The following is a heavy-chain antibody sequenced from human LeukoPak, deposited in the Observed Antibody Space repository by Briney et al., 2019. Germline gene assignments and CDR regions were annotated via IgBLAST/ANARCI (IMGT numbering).Heavy chain of an antibody. CDR1: SGSFSGYY. V-gene: IGHV4-34*01. Sequence: SETLSLTCSVYSGSFSGYYWSWIRQPPGKGLEWTGEINHSVGTNYNPSLKSRVTMSLDTSKNQSSLKLSSVTAADTAVYYCAKSNGYGLVDIWGQGTMVTVSS. CDR3: AKSNGYGLVDI. J-gene: IGHJ3*02. CDR2: INHSVGT. D-gene: IGHD3-10*01.